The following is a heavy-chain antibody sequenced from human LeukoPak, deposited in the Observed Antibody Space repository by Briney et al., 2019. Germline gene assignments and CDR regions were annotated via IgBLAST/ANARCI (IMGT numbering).Heavy chain of an antibody. J-gene: IGHJ4*02. CDR1: GYSITSGYH. CDR3: QRDDYNTYQANC. Sequence: PSETLSLTCDVSGYSITSGYHWGWVRQPPGKGLEWIASMYHGGSPFYNPSLKSRVTISLDASKNQLSLKLTSVTAADTAIYFCQRDDYNTYQANCWGQGILVTVSS. CDR2: MYHGGSP. V-gene: IGHV4-38-2*02. D-gene: IGHD4-11*01.